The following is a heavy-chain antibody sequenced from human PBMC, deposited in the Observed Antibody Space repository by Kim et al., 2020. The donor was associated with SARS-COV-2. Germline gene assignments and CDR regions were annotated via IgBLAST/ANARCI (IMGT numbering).Heavy chain of an antibody. D-gene: IGHD3-10*02. Sequence: GGSLRLSCAASGFTFSGSAMHWVRQASGKGLEWVGRIRSKANSYATAYAASVKGRFTISRDDSKNTAYLQMNSLKTEDTAVYYCTSRYYVKKAGRVSPQKKNWFDPWGQGTLVTVSS. CDR1: GFTFSGSA. CDR2: IRSKANSYAT. J-gene: IGHJ5*02. V-gene: IGHV3-73*01. CDR3: TSRYYVKKAGRVSPQKKNWFDP.